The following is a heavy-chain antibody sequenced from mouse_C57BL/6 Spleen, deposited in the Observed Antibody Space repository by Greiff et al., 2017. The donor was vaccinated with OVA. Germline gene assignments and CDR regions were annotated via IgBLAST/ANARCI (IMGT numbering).Heavy chain of an antibody. CDR3: ASTGGNYRFFAY. Sequence: QVQLKESGPGLVQPSQSLSITCTVSGFSLTSYGVHWVRQSPGKGLEWLGVIWSGGSTDYNAAFISRLSISKDNSKSQVFFKMNSLQADDTAIDDCASTGGNYRFFAYWGQGTLVTVSA. CDR2: IWSGGST. D-gene: IGHD2-1*01. J-gene: IGHJ3*01. CDR1: GFSLTSYG. V-gene: IGHV2-2*01.